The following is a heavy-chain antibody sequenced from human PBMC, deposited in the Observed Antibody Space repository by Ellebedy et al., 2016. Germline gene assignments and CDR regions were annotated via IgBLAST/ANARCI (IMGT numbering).Heavy chain of an antibody. CDR2: IKQDGSEK. V-gene: IGHV3-7*01. CDR3: ARAALGQWLAYYFDY. J-gene: IGHJ4*02. D-gene: IGHD6-19*01. Sequence: GESLKISCAASGFTVSSNYMSWVRQAPGKGLEWVANIKQDGSEKYYVDSVKGRFTISRDNAKNSLYLQMNSLRAEDTAVYYCARAALGQWLAYYFDYWGQGTLVTVSS. CDR1: GFTVSSNY.